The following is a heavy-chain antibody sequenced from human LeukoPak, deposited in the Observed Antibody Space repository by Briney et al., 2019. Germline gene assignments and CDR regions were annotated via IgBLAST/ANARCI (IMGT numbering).Heavy chain of an antibody. V-gene: IGHV3-74*01. J-gene: IGHJ4*02. Sequence: GGSLRLSCAASGFTFSSYWMHWVRQAPGKGLVWVSRINSDGSSTSYADSVKGRFTISRDNAKNTLYLQMNSLRAEDTAVYYCARVPYGESEANDYWGQGTLVTVSS. D-gene: IGHD4-17*01. CDR1: GFTFSSYW. CDR2: INSDGSST. CDR3: ARVPYGESEANDY.